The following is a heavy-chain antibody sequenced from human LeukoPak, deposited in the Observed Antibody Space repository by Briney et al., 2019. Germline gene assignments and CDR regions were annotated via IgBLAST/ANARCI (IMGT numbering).Heavy chain of an antibody. CDR1: GGSISSSSYY. V-gene: IGHV4-39*07. CDR3: ARAFNEGLVLMVYAYYYFDY. CDR2: IYYSGST. J-gene: IGHJ4*02. D-gene: IGHD2-8*01. Sequence: PSETLSLTCTVSGGSISSSSYYWGWIRQPPGNGLEWIGSIYYSGSTYYNPSLKSRVTISVDTSKNQFSLKLSSVTAADTAVYYCARAFNEGLVLMVYAYYYFDYWGQGTLVTVSS.